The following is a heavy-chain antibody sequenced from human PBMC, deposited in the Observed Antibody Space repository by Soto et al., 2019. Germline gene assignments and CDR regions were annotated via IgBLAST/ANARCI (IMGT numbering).Heavy chain of an antibody. J-gene: IGHJ4*02. CDR3: ARGDNDFWGAQIH. V-gene: IGHV4-30-2*01. CDR2: IYYSGGT. CDR1: DDSISSGGYS. D-gene: IGHD3-3*01. Sequence: SETLSLTCAVSDDSISSGGYSWSWLRQPPGKGLEWIGHIYYSGGTDYNPSLKSRVTISVDRSKNQFSLKWDSVTDADTAVYDGARGDNDFWGAQIHWGKGAMVT.